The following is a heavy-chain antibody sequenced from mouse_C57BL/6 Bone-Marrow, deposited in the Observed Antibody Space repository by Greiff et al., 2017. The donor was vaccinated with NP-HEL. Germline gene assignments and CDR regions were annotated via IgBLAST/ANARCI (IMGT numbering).Heavy chain of an antibody. CDR3: ARWVYYDSSYDFDV. CDR1: GYTFTSYG. Sequence: VQLQQPGAELARPGASVKLSCKASGYTFTSYGISWVKQSTGQGLEWIGEIDPRSGNTYYNEKFKGKATLTADKSSSTAYMELRSLTSEDSAVYFCARWVYYDSSYDFDVWGTGTTLTVSS. CDR2: IDPRSGNT. D-gene: IGHD1-1*01. V-gene: IGHV1-81*01. J-gene: IGHJ1*03.